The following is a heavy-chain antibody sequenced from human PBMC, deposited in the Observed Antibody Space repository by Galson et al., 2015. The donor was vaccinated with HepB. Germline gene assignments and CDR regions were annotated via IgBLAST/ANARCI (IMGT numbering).Heavy chain of an antibody. Sequence: SVKVSCKASGYTFTSYAMHWVRQAPGQRLEWMGWINAGNGNTKYSQKFQGRVTITADKSTSTAYMELSSLRSEDTAVYYCARASGYSYDKYFDYWGQGTLVTVSS. J-gene: IGHJ4*02. CDR1: GYTFTSYA. CDR2: INAGNGNT. D-gene: IGHD5-18*01. V-gene: IGHV1-3*01. CDR3: ARASGYSYDKYFDY.